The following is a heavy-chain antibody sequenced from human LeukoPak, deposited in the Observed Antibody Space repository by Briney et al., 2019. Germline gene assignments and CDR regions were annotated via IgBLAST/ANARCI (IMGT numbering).Heavy chain of an antibody. CDR3: ARHISHGDYAFDI. Sequence: GGSLRLSCAASGFTVSSNYMSWVRQAPGKGLEWVSVIYSGGSTYYADSVKGRFTISRDNSKNTLYLQMNSLRAEDTAVYYCARHISHGDYAFDIWGQGTMVTVSS. V-gene: IGHV3-53*01. J-gene: IGHJ3*02. D-gene: IGHD4-17*01. CDR2: IYSGGST. CDR1: GFTVSSNY.